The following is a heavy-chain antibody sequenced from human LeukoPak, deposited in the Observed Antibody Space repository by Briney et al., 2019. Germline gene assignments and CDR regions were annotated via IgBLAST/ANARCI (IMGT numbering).Heavy chain of an antibody. CDR2: FHSSGNT. J-gene: IGHJ5*01. CDR3: ARLPTGFPNWFDS. Sequence: PSETLSLTCTVSGGSTRSGSNSWGWIRQPPGKGLEWIGTFHSSGNTYYNPSLSSRVSVSVDTSKNHFSLNLSLVSAADTALYYCARLPTGFPNWFDSWGQGTLVTVSS. CDR1: GGSTRSGSNS. V-gene: IGHV4-39*02. D-gene: IGHD4-17*01.